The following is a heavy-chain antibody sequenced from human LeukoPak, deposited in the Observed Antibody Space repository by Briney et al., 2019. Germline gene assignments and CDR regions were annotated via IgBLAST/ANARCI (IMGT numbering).Heavy chain of an antibody. D-gene: IGHD1-26*01. V-gene: IGHV3-48*04. CDR3: ARVRVGSGSSHAADAFDI. J-gene: IGHJ3*02. CDR1: GFTFSTYW. Sequence: GGSLRLSCAASGFTFSTYWMTWVRQAPGKGPEWVSYISSSGSTIYYADSVKGRFTISRDNAKNSLYLQMNSLRAEDTAVYYCARVRVGSGSSHAADAFDIWGQGTMVTVSS. CDR2: ISSSGSTI.